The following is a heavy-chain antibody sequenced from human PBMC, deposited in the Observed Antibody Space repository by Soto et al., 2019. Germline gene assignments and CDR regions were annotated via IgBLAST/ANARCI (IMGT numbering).Heavy chain of an antibody. CDR1: GYTFTSYG. Sequence: QVQLVQSGAEVKKPGASVKVSCKASGYTFTSYGISWVRQAPGQGLEWMGWISTYNGNTNYAQKLQGRVAKTTDTSTSNNYMEMRSLRTGGTAVYCWAGEGYSSSWPVETRQIYYYYYGMDVWGQGTTVTVSS. CDR2: ISTYNGNT. D-gene: IGHD6-13*01. J-gene: IGHJ6*02. CDR3: AGEGYSSSWPVETRQIYYYYYGMDV. V-gene: IGHV1-18*01.